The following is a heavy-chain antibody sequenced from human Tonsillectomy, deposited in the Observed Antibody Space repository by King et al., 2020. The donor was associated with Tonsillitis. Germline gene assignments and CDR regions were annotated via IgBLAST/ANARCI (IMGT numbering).Heavy chain of an antibody. CDR2: INPNTGDA. CDR3: ARGLAAAGTWFDR. D-gene: IGHD6-13*01. Sequence: VQLVQSGAEVKPPGASVKVSCEASGYTFPAYYMHWVRQAPGQGLEWMGWINPNTGDAKYAQNFQGRVTMTTDTSISTAYMEMSGRRSDDTAVYYCARGLAAAGTWFDRWGQGTLVTVSS. CDR1: GYTFPAYY. V-gene: IGHV1-2*02. J-gene: IGHJ5*02.